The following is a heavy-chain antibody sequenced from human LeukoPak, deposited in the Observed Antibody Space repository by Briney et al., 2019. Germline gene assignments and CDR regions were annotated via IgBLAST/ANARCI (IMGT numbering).Heavy chain of an antibody. Sequence: ASVKVSCKASGGTFSSYAISWVRQAPGQGLEWMGGIIPIFGTANYAQTFQGRVTITTDESTSTAYMELSSLRAEDTAVYYCATGKRRLVYWGQGTRSPSPQ. CDR1: GGTFSSYA. CDR3: ATGKRRLVY. V-gene: IGHV1-69*05. J-gene: IGHJ4*02. CDR2: IIPIFGTA. D-gene: IGHD1-1*01.